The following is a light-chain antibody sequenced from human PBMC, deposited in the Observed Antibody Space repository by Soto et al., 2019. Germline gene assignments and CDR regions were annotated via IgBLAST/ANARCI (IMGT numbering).Light chain of an antibody. CDR2: DVS. J-gene: IGLJ1*01. CDR3: SSYRTSNTRQIV. Sequence: QSVLTQPASVSGSPGQSITISCTGTSSDVGGYNYVSWYQHHPGKAPKLMIYDVSNRPSGVSNRFSGSKSDNTASLSISGLQPEDEADYYCSSYRTSNTRQIVCGTGTKLTVL. CDR1: SSDVGGYNY. V-gene: IGLV2-14*03.